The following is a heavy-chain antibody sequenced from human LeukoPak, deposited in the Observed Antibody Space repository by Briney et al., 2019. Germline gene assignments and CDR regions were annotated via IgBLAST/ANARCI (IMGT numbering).Heavy chain of an antibody. CDR1: GYTFTSYY. J-gene: IGHJ2*01. CDR3: VLSLNGDYQSGYFDL. V-gene: IGHV1-46*01. CDR2: INPSGGST. D-gene: IGHD4-17*01. Sequence: ASVKVSCKASGYTFTSYYMHSVRQAPGQGLEWMGIINPSGGSTSYAQKFQGRVTMTRDTSTSTVYMELSSLRSEDTAVYYCVLSLNGDYQSGYFDLWGRGTLVTVSS.